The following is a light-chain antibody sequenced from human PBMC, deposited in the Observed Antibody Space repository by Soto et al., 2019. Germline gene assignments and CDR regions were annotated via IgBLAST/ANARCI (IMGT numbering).Light chain of an antibody. J-gene: IGLJ1*01. V-gene: IGLV2-11*01. Sequence: QSVPTQPRSVSGSPGQSVTISCTGTSSDVGEYDYVSWYQQHPGKAPKLMIFDVSERPSGVPDRFSGSKTGNTASLTISGLRAEDEADYYCCSYAGSPYVFGTGTKVTVL. CDR1: SSDVGEYDY. CDR3: CSYAGSPYV. CDR2: DVS.